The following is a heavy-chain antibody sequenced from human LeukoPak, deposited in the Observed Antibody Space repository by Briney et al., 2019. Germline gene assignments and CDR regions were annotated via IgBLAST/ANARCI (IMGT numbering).Heavy chain of an antibody. J-gene: IGHJ4*02. CDR2: IRYDGSNK. CDR1: GFTFSSYG. V-gene: IGHV3-30*02. Sequence: PGGSLRLSCAASGFTFSSYGMHWVRQAPGKGLEWVAFIRYDGSNKYYADSVKGRFTISRDNSKNTLYLQMNSLRVEDTAVYYCAKDGGSYFDSSGYGLFYFDYWGQGTLVTVSS. CDR3: AKDGGSYFDSSGYGLFYFDY. D-gene: IGHD3-22*01.